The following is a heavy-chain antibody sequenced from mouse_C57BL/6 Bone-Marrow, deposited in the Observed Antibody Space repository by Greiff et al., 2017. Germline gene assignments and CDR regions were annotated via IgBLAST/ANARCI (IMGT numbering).Heavy chain of an antibody. D-gene: IGHD2-2*01. CDR3: ARHEGLHWYFDV. Sequence: EVMLVESGGDLVKPGGSLKLSCAASGFTFSSYGMSWVRQTPDKRLEWVATISSGGSYTYYPDSVKGRFTISRDNAKNTLYLQMRILKSEVTAMYYCARHEGLHWYFDVWGTGTTVPVSS. CDR2: ISSGGSYT. V-gene: IGHV5-6*02. CDR1: GFTFSSYG. J-gene: IGHJ1*03.